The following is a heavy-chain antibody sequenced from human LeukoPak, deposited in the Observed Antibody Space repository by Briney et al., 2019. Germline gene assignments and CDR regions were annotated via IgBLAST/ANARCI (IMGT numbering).Heavy chain of an antibody. CDR3: ARARDSRLFDY. CDR1: GYTFTSYW. J-gene: IGHJ4*02. V-gene: IGHV5-51*01. D-gene: IGHD3-22*01. CDR2: IYPGDSDT. Sequence: GGSLKISCKGSGYTFTSYWIGWVRQMPGKGLEWMGIIYPGDSDTRYSPSFQGQVTISADKSISTAYLQWTSLKASDTAMYYCARARDSRLFDYWGQGTLVTVSS.